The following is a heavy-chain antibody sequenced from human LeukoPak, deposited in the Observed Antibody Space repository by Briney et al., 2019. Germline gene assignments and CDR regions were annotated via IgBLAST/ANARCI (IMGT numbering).Heavy chain of an antibody. J-gene: IGHJ4*02. D-gene: IGHD3-10*01. CDR1: GFTFRSYW. Sequence: GGSLRLSCAVSGFTFRSYWMHWVRQAPGKGLVWVSSIKSDGSSTAYADSVKGRFTISRDNAENTLYLQMNSLRVEDTSVYYCARISTMVRHYWGEGTLVTVSS. V-gene: IGHV3-74*03. CDR2: IKSDGSST. CDR3: ARISTMVRHY.